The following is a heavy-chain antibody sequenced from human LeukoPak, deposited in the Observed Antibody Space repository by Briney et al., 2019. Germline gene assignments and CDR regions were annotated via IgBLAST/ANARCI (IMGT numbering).Heavy chain of an antibody. J-gene: IGHJ4*02. Sequence: GGSLRLSCAASGFTFSNHGMNWVRQAPGKGLEWVSGISPSGDITYYADSVKGRFTISRDDSKNTAYLQMNSLKTEDTAVYYCTAGYPDYWGQGTLVTVSS. CDR3: TAGYPDY. D-gene: IGHD3-9*01. CDR2: ISPSGDIT. V-gene: IGHV3-23*01. CDR1: GFTFSNHG.